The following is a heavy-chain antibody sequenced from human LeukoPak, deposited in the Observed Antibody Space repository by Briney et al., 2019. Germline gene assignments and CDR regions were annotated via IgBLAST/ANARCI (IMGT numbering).Heavy chain of an antibody. D-gene: IGHD5-24*01. V-gene: IGHV4-34*01. CDR2: INHSGST. CDR3: ARGRGYNSFDY. Sequence: PSETLSLTCAVYGGSFSGYYWSWLRQPPGKGLEWIGEINHSGSTNYSPSLKSRVTISVDTSKNQFSLRLNSVTAADTAVYYCARGRGYNSFDYWGQGTLVTVSS. J-gene: IGHJ4*02. CDR1: GGSFSGYY.